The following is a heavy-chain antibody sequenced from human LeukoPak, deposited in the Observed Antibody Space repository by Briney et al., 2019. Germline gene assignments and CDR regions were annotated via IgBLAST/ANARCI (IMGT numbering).Heavy chain of an antibody. CDR1: GYTFTSYY. CDR2: INPSGGST. J-gene: IGHJ4*02. D-gene: IGHD6-13*01. Sequence: ASVKVSCTASGYTFTSYYMHWVRQAPGQGLEWMGIINPSGGSTSYAQTFQGRVTMTRDTSTSTVYMELSSLRSEDTAVYYCARDTPEIAAAFYWGQGTLVAVSS. CDR3: ARDTPEIAAAFY. V-gene: IGHV1-46*01.